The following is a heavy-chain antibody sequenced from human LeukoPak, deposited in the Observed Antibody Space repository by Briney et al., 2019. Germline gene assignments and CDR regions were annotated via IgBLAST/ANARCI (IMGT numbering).Heavy chain of an antibody. CDR2: IYSGGST. D-gene: IGHD1-26*01. CDR3: AREWSVGGDY. V-gene: IGHV3-66*01. Sequence: PGGSLKLSCAASGFTVSSTYMSWVREAPGKGLEWVSVIYSGGSTYYADSVKGRFTISRDNSKNTLYLQMNSLRAEDTAVYYCAREWSVGGDYWGQGTLVTVSS. CDR1: GFTVSSTY. J-gene: IGHJ4*02.